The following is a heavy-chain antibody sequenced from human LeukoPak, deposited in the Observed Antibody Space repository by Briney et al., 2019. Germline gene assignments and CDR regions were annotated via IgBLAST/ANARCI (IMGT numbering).Heavy chain of an antibody. V-gene: IGHV3-33*01. J-gene: IGHJ1*01. CDR1: GFTFSSYG. CDR2: IWYDGSNK. D-gene: IGHD2-15*01. CDR3: ARRTPGYCSGGSCYGFQH. Sequence: GGSLRLSCAASGFTFSSYGMHWVRQAPGKGLEWVAVIWYDGSNKYYADSVKGRFTISRDNSKNTLYLQMNSLRAEDTAVYYCARRTPGYCSGGSCYGFQHWGQGTLVTVSS.